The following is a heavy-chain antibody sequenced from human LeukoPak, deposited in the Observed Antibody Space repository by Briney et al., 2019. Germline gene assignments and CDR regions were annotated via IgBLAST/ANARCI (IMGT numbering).Heavy chain of an antibody. V-gene: IGHV3-23*01. CDR3: AKDVPSSTSHG. D-gene: IGHD2-2*01. J-gene: IGHJ4*02. Sequence: PTGGSLRLSWAATGLSVSSNFMSWVSQAPGKGLGWVLAISGSGGSTYYADSVKGRFTISRDNTKNTLYLQMNSLRAEDTAVYYCAKDVPSSTSHGWGQGTLVTVSS. CDR1: GLSVSSNF. CDR2: ISGSGGST.